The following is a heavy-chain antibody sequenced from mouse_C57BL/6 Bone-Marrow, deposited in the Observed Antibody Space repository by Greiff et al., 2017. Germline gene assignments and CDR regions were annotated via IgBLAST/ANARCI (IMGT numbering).Heavy chain of an antibody. J-gene: IGHJ1*03. CDR1: GYTFTSYL. D-gene: IGHD1-1*01. Sequence: QVQLQQPGAELVKPGASVKLSCKASGYTFTSYLMHWVKQRPGQGLEWIGMIHPNSGSTNYNEKFKSKATLTVDKSSSTAYMQLSSLTSEDSAVYYCARWGYYGSSYDWYFDVWGTGTTVTVSS. V-gene: IGHV1-64*01. CDR3: ARWGYYGSSYDWYFDV. CDR2: IHPNSGST.